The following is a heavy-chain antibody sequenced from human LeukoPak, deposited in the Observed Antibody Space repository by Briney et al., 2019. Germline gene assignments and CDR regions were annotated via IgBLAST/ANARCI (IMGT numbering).Heavy chain of an antibody. J-gene: IGHJ6*03. Sequence: GGSLRLSCAASGFTFRDSYMSCIRQAPGKGLEWVSYISSSGSTINYADSVKGRFTISRDNAKNSLYLQMNSLRAEDTAVYYCARGRVAVSTPYYMDVWGKGTTVTVSS. V-gene: IGHV3-11*01. D-gene: IGHD6-19*01. CDR3: ARGRVAVSTPYYMDV. CDR2: ISSSGSTI. CDR1: GFTFRDSY.